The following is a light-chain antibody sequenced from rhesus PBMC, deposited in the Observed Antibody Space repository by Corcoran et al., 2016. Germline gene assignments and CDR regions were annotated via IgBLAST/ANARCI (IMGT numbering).Light chain of an antibody. CDR3: QQYSSSPLP. V-gene: IGKV1-22*01. CDR2: KAS. Sequence: DIQMTQSPSSLSASVGDTVTITCRASPSISSWLAWYQQNQGKAPNLLIYKASSLQSGIPSRFSGSGSVTDFKLTISSLQSEDCATYYCQQYSSSPLPFGGGTKVELK. J-gene: IGKJ4*01. CDR1: PSISSW.